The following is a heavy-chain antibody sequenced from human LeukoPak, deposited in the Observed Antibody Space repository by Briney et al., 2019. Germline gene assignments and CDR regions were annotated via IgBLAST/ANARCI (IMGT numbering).Heavy chain of an antibody. D-gene: IGHD3-10*01. Sequence: PSETLSLTCAVYGGSFSGYYWSWIRQPPGKGLEWIGEINHSGSTNYNPSLKSRVTISVDTSKNQFSLKLSSVTAADTAVYYCARMAYYYGSGSYSLDYWGQGTLVTVSS. CDR3: ARMAYYYGSGSYSLDY. CDR2: INHSGST. J-gene: IGHJ4*02. CDR1: GGSFSGYY. V-gene: IGHV4-34*01.